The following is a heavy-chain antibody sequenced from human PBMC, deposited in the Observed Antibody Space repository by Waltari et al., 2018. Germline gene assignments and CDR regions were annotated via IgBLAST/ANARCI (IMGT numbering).Heavy chain of an antibody. CDR3: ASSTVAGTLYYYYGMDV. V-gene: IGHV4-59*01. CDR1: GGSISSYY. Sequence: QVRLQESGPGLVKPSETLSLTCTVSGGSISSYYWSWIRQPPGKGLEWIGYIYYSGSTNYNPSLKSRVTISVDTSKNQFSLKLSSVTAADTAVYYCASSTVAGTLYYYYGMDVWGQGTTVTVSS. J-gene: IGHJ6*02. D-gene: IGHD6-19*01. CDR2: IYYSGST.